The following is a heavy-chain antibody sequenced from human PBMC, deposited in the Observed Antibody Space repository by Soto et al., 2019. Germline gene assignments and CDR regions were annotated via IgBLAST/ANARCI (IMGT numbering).Heavy chain of an antibody. J-gene: IGHJ3*02. CDR2: IDPSDSYT. D-gene: IGHD3-22*01. Sequence: SGYSFTSYWISWVRQMPGKGLEWMGRIDPSDSYTNYSPSFRGHVTISADKSISTAYLQWSSLKASDTAMYYCEKRYYYESSCYAFDIWGQGTMVTVSS. V-gene: IGHV5-10-1*01. CDR3: EKRYYYESSCYAFDI. CDR1: GYSFTSYW.